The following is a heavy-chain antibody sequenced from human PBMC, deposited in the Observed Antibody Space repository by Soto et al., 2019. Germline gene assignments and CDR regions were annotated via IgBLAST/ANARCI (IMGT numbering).Heavy chain of an antibody. CDR2: ISYDGSNK. CDR3: AKTARTGYDAFDI. D-gene: IGHD3-9*01. J-gene: IGHJ3*02. Sequence: GGSLRLSCAASGFTFSSYAMHWVRQAPGKGLEWVAVISYDGSNKYYADSVKGRFTISRDNSKNTLYLQMNSLRAEDTAVYYCAKTARTGYDAFDIWGQGTMVTVSS. V-gene: IGHV3-30*18. CDR1: GFTFSSYA.